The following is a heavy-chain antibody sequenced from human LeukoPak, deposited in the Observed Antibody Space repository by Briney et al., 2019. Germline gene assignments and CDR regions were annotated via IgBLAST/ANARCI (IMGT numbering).Heavy chain of an antibody. D-gene: IGHD3-9*01. CDR3: ARASGPHTGYYDISTGYYSRWFDP. CDR1: GGSISSYY. V-gene: IGHV4-59*01. J-gene: IGHJ5*02. CDR2: IYYSGST. Sequence: SETLSLTCTVSGGSISSYYWSWIRQPPGKGLEWIGYIYYSGSTNYNPSLKSRVTISVDTSKNQFSLKLSSVTAADTAVYYCARASGPHTGYYDISTGYYSRWFDPWGQGTLVTVSS.